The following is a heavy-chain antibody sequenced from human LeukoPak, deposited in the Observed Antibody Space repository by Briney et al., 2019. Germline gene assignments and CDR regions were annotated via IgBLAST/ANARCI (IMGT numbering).Heavy chain of an antibody. D-gene: IGHD6-13*01. V-gene: IGHV3-21*01. CDR1: GFTFSSYS. J-gene: IGHJ5*02. CDR3: ARKGIAAVKFDP. CDR2: ISSSSSYI. Sequence: GGSLRLSCAASGFTFSSYSMNWVRQAPGKGLEWVSSISSSSSYIYYADSVKGRFTISRDNAKNSLYLQMNSLRAEDTAVYYCARKGIAAVKFDPWGRGTLVTVSS.